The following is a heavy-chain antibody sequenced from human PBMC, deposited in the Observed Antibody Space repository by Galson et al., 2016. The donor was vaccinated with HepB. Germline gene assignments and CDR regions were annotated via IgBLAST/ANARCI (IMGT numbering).Heavy chain of an antibody. CDR3: ARDRWYTFDY. V-gene: IGHV1-18*01. Sequence: SVKVSCKASGYTFSTYGISWVRQAPGQGLEWMGWISVYNGDTRYAQKLQGRVTMTTDTSTSTAYMELRSLRSDDTAVYYCARDRWYTFDYWGQGTLVTVSS. J-gene: IGHJ4*02. CDR1: GYTFSTYG. CDR2: ISVYNGDT. D-gene: IGHD4-23*01.